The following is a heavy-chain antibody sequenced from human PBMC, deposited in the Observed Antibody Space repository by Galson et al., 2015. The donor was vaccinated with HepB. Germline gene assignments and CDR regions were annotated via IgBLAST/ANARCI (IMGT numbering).Heavy chain of an antibody. V-gene: IGHV3-30*01. CDR1: GYTFKNYP. CDR2: ISHDGNKK. D-gene: IGHD1-26*01. Sequence: SLRLSCAASGYTFKNYPIHWVRQAPGKGLEWVAVISHDGNKKQYVDPVKGRFTISRDNSKNILYLQMNSLSAEDTAMYYCARDQGHHLVGATDVFDVWGQGTRVTVSS. CDR3: ARDQGHHLVGATDVFDV. J-gene: IGHJ3*01.